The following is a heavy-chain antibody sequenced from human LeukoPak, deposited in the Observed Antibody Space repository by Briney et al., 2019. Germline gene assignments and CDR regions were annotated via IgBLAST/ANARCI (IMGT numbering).Heavy chain of an antibody. J-gene: IGHJ4*02. D-gene: IGHD3-10*01. CDR2: ISGSGGST. Sequence: GGSLRLSCAASGFTFSGYGMSWVRQAPGKGLKWVSAISGSGGSTYYADSVKGRITISRDNSKNTLYLQMNSLRAEDTAVYYCAKDAGRGVIIWNRYYFDYWGQGTLVTVSS. CDR1: GFTFSGYG. CDR3: AKDAGRGVIIWNRYYFDY. V-gene: IGHV3-23*01.